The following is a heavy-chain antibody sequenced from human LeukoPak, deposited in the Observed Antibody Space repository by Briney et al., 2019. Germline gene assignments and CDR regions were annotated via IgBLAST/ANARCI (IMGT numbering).Heavy chain of an antibody. CDR3: ANYDSSGYYHFDY. J-gene: IGHJ4*02. V-gene: IGHV1-69*01. CDR2: IIPIFGTA. Sequence: ASVKVSCKASGGTFSSYAISWVRQAPGHGLEWMGGIIPIFGTANYAQKFQGRVTITADESTSTAYMELSSLRSEDTAVYYCANYDSSGYYHFDYWSQGTLVTVSS. CDR1: GGTFSSYA. D-gene: IGHD3-22*01.